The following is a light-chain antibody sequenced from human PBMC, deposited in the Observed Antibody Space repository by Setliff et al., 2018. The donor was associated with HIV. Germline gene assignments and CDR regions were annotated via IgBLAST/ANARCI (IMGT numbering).Light chain of an antibody. CDR2: EVT. CDR3: SSYAGSNNYV. J-gene: IGLJ1*01. CDR1: SSDVGDYNY. V-gene: IGLV2-8*01. Sequence: QSVLTQPPSASGSPGQSVTISCTGTSSDVGDYNYVSWLQQHPGKAPKLIIYEVTKRPSGVPDRFSGSKSGNTASLTVSGLQAEDEADYYCSSYAGSNNYVFGTGTKVTV.